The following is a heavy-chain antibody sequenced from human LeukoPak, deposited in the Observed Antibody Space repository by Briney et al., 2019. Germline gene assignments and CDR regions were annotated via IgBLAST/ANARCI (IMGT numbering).Heavy chain of an antibody. Sequence: SETLSLTYTASCGSISSYYWCWLRQPPRNGLWWSGYIYYNAGTNYNPSLKSQVTISVDTSNNQFSLKLSSVTAADTGGDYCAGYALRSTYGRAWGGLSVWGQGTLVTVSS. D-gene: IGHD5-12*01. CDR2: IYYNAGT. CDR3: AGYALRSTYGRAWGGLSV. J-gene: IGHJ4*02. CDR1: CGSISSYY. V-gene: IGHV4-59*01.